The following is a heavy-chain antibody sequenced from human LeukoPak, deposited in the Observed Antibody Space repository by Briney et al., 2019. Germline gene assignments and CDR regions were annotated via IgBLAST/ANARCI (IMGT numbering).Heavy chain of an antibody. CDR3: ARFMGALYGDYVDGFDP. CDR2: IYYSGST. J-gene: IGHJ5*02. Sequence: SETLSLTCTVSGGSISSYYWSWIRQPPGKGLEWIGYIYYSGSTNYNPSLKSRVTISVDTSKNQFSLKLSSVTAADTAVYYGARFMGALYGDYVDGFDPWGQGTLVTVSS. V-gene: IGHV4-59*01. CDR1: GGSISSYY. D-gene: IGHD4-17*01.